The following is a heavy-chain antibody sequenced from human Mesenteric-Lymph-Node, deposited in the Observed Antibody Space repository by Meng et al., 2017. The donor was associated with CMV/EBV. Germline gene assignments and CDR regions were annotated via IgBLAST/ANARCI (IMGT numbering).Heavy chain of an antibody. V-gene: IGHV1-46*01. CDR2: INPSGDDA. D-gene: IGHD6-19*01. CDR1: GYTFTSYD. CDR3: ARDLSQWLVWGSGTFDI. J-gene: IGHJ3*02. Sequence: ASVKVSCKASGYTFTSYDINWVRQATGQGLEWMGIINPSGDDARSAQKFQGRVTMTRDTSTSTVYMELSSLRSEDTAVYYCARDLSQWLVWGSGTFDIWGQGTMVTVSS.